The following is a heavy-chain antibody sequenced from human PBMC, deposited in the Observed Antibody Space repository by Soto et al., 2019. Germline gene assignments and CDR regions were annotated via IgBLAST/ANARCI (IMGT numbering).Heavy chain of an antibody. CDR2: IKSKTDGGTT. V-gene: IGHV3-15*07. CDR1: SVSNAW. J-gene: IGHJ4*02. D-gene: IGHD3-16*02. CDR3: TTGTRVWGSYPDY. Sequence: SVSNAWMNWVRQAPGKGLEWVGRIKSKTDGGTTDYAAPVKGRFTISRDDSKNTLYLQMNSLKTEDTAVYYCTTGTRVWGSYPDYWGQGTVVTVSS.